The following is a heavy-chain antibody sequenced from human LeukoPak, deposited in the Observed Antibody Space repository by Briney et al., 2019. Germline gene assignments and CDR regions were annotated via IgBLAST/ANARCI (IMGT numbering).Heavy chain of an antibody. CDR1: GYTFTNYW. J-gene: IGHJ1*01. Sequence: PGESLKISCKGSGYTFTNYWIGWVRPMPGKGLEWMGIIYPGDSDTRYSPSFQGRVTISADKSTSTAYLQWSSLKASDTAMYYCARHPLGVALEYFQHWGRGTLVTVSS. CDR3: ARHPLGVALEYFQH. D-gene: IGHD2-15*01. CDR2: IYPGDSDT. V-gene: IGHV5-51*01.